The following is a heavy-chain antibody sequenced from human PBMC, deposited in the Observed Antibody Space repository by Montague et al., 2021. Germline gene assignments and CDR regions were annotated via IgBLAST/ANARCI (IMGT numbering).Heavy chain of an antibody. V-gene: IGHV4-34*01. Sequence: SETLSLTCAGSGGSFNDYYWSWIRQSPGQGLEWIGDITHNGRTNSNPSLKSRVTLSVDTSKSHFSLNLTSVTVADTAVYFCARRPRITVTGRFGLWGEGTLVTVSS. CDR3: ARRPRITVTGRFGL. D-gene: IGHD4-11*01. CDR1: GGSFNDYY. J-gene: IGHJ4*02. CDR2: ITHNGRT.